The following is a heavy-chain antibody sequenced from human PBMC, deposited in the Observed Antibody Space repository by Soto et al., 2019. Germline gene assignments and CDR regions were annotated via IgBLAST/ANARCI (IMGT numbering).Heavy chain of an antibody. Sequence: PSETLSLTCTVSGGSISSYYWSWIRQPPGKGLEWIGYIYYSGSTNYNPSLKSRVTISVDTSKNQFSLKLSSVTTADTAVYYCARERITMVRGDPGYFDYWGQGTLVTSPQ. CDR3: ARERITMVRGDPGYFDY. V-gene: IGHV4-59*01. CDR1: GGSISSYY. D-gene: IGHD3-10*01. CDR2: IYYSGST. J-gene: IGHJ4*02.